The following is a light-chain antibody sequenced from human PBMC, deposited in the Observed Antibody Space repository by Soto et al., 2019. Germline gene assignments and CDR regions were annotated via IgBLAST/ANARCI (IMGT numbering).Light chain of an antibody. Sequence: QSALTQPASVSGSPGQSITISCTGTSYDVGNYNLVSWYQQHPGKAPKLLISEVTKRPSGVSNRFSGSKSGNTASLTISGLQADDEADYYCCYFVSKTTILFGGGTKLTVL. CDR1: SYDVGNYNL. J-gene: IGLJ3*02. V-gene: IGLV2-23*02. CDR3: CYFVSKTTIL. CDR2: EVT.